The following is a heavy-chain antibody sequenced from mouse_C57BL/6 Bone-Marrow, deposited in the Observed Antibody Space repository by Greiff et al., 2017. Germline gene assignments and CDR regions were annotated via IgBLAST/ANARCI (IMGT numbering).Heavy chain of an antibody. V-gene: IGHV1-59*01. J-gene: IGHJ2*01. CDR1: GYTFTSYW. Sequence: QVQLQQPGAELVRPGTSVKLSCKASGYTFTSYWMHWVKQRPGQGLEWIGVIDPSDSYTNYNQKFKGKATLTVDTSSSTAYMQLSSLTSEDSAVYYCALMVTTNYWGQGTTLTVSS. D-gene: IGHD2-2*01. CDR2: IDPSDSYT. CDR3: ALMVTTNY.